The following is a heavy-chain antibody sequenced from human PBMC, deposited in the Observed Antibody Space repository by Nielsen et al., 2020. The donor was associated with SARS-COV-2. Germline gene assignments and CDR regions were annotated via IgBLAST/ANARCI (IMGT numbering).Heavy chain of an antibody. CDR2: ISGSGSSA. J-gene: IGHJ5*02. Sequence: GESLKISCAASGFTFSRYAMSWVRQAPGKGLEWVSCISGSGSSARHADSVKGRFTISRDNVENSLYLQMNSLRAEDTAVYYCARPTCDSGGIWSGYYFPPSCGDWFDPRGQGTLVTVSS. CDR1: GFTFSRYA. V-gene: IGHV3-48*01. CDR3: ARPTCDSGGIWSGYYFPPSCGDWFDP. D-gene: IGHD3-3*01.